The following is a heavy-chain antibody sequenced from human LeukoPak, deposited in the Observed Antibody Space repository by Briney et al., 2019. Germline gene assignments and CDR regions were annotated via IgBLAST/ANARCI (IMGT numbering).Heavy chain of an antibody. CDR2: IYYSGST. D-gene: IGHD3-3*01. Sequence: SETMSLTCTVYGGSISSYYWSWIRQPPGKGLEWIGYIYYSGSTNYNPSLKSRVTISVDTSKNQFSLKLSSVTAADTAVYYCARGGTIEGLGAFDIWGQGTMVTVSS. J-gene: IGHJ3*02. V-gene: IGHV4-59*01. CDR3: ARGGTIEGLGAFDI. CDR1: GGSISSYY.